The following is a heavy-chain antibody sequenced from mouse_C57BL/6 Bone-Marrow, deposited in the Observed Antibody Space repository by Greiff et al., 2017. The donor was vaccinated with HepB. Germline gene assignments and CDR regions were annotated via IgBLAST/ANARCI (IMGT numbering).Heavy chain of an antibody. Sequence: EVQLVESGEGLVKPGGSLKLSCAASGFTFSSYAMSWVRQTPEKRLEWVATISDGGSYTYYPDNVKGRFTISRDNAKNNLYLQMSHLKSEDTAMYYCARDFMCAPVPVYWYFDVWGTGTTVTVSS. J-gene: IGHJ1*03. V-gene: IGHV5-4*01. CDR3: ARDFMCAPVPVYWYFDV. CDR1: GFTFSSYA. CDR2: ISDGGSYT. D-gene: IGHD1-1*01.